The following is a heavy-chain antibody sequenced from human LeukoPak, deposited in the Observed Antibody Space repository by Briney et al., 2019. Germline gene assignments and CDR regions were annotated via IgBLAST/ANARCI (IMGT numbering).Heavy chain of an antibody. J-gene: IGHJ4*02. D-gene: IGHD3-10*01. CDR2: IYYSGST. V-gene: IGHV4-59*01. CDR1: GGSISSYY. CDR3: ARVFHSGLTMVRGVGFYYFDY. Sequence: SETLSLTCTVSGGSISSYYWSWIRLPPGKGLEWIGYIYYSGSTNYNPSLKSRVTISVDTSKNQFSLKLSSVTAADTAVYYCARVFHSGLTMVRGVGFYYFDYWGQGTLVTVSS.